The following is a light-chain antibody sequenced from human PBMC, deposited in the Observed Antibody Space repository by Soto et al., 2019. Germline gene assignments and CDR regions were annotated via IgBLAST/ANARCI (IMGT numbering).Light chain of an antibody. Sequence: QSALTQPASVSGSPGQSIIISCTGTSSDVGGYNYVSWYQQHPGKAPKLMIYEVSNRPSGVSNRFSGSKSGNTASLTISGLQAEYEADYYCSSYTSSSLYVFGTGTKLTVL. CDR2: EVS. V-gene: IGLV2-14*01. CDR1: SSDVGGYNY. CDR3: SSYTSSSLYV. J-gene: IGLJ1*01.